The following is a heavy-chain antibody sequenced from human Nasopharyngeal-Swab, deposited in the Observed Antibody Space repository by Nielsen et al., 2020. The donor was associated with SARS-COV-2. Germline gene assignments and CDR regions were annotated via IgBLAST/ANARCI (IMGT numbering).Heavy chain of an antibody. J-gene: IGHJ5*02. CDR2: INPNSGGT. D-gene: IGHD3-3*01. CDR3: ARALTRSITIFGVVIPNWFDP. CDR1: GYTFTGYY. Sequence: ASVKVSCKASGYTFTGYYMHWVRQAPGQGLEWMGRINPNSGGTNYAQKFQGRVTMTGDTSISTAYMELSRLRSDDTAVYYCARALTRSITIFGVVIPNWFDPWGQGTLVTVSS. V-gene: IGHV1-2*06.